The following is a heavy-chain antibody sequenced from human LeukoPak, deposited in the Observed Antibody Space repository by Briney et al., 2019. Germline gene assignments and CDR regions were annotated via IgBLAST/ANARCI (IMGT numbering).Heavy chain of an antibody. CDR2: INFNSGGR. J-gene: IGHJ4*02. D-gene: IGHD6-19*01. CDR1: GYTFTDYY. Sequence: GSVKVSCKASGYTFTDYYMHRGRQAPGEGVEEMVWINFNSGGRNYSEKFQGRVTMTRATSISTAYMELSRLISADTAVYYCARSGNSGWSDYWGQGTLVTVSS. CDR3: ARSGNSGWSDY. V-gene: IGHV1-2*02.